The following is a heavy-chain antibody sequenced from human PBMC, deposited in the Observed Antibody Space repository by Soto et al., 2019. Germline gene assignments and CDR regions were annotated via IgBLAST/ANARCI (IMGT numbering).Heavy chain of an antibody. D-gene: IGHD3-22*01. J-gene: IGHJ4*02. CDR2: IYYTGST. Sequence: SETLSLTCTVSGGSLSSSSYYWGWIRQPPGKGLEWIGSIYYTGSTYYNSSLESRATISVDTSENQISLELRSLKSDDTAIYYCARDRLRGYDSSGFYSWGQGTMVTVSS. CDR3: ARDRLRGYDSSGFYS. V-gene: IGHV4-39*07. CDR1: GGSLSSSSYY.